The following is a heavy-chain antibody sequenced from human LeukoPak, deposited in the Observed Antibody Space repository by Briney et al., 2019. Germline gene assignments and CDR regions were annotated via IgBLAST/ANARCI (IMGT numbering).Heavy chain of an antibody. J-gene: IGHJ5*02. V-gene: IGHV1-18*01. CDR2: ISAYNGNT. D-gene: IGHD3-3*01. CDR1: GYTFTSYG. CDR3: ARRPSHDFWSGYYGGFDP. Sequence: ASVKVSCKASGYTFTSYGISWVRQAPGQGLEWMGWISAYNGNTNYAQKLQGRVTMTTDTSTSTAYMELRSLRSDDTAVYYCARRPSHDFWSGYYGGFDPWGQGTLVTVSS.